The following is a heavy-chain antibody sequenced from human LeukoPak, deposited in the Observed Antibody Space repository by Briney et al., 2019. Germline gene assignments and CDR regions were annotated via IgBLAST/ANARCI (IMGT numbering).Heavy chain of an antibody. CDR2: ISAYNGNT. CDR1: GYTFTSYG. D-gene: IGHD6-19*01. V-gene: IGHV1-18*04. CDR3: ARSLAVAGTGFLFY. Sequence: ASVKASCKASGYTFTSYGISWVRQAPGQGLEWMGWISAYNGNTNYAQKLQGGVTMTTDTSTSTAYMELRSLRSDDTAVYYCARSLAVAGTGFLFYWGQGTLVTVSS. J-gene: IGHJ4*02.